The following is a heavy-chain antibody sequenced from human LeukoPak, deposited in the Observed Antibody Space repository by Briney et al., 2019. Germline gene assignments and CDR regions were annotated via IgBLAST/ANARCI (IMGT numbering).Heavy chain of an antibody. J-gene: IGHJ4*02. V-gene: IGHV4-59*01. CDR3: AREEADYTAMAFDY. Sequence: SETLSLTCTVSGGSISSYYWSWIRQPPGKGLEWIGYIYYSGSTNYNPSLKSRVTISVDTSKNQFSLKLSSVTAADTAVYYCAREEADYTAMAFDYWGQGTLVTVSS. CDR2: IYYSGST. CDR1: GGSISSYY. D-gene: IGHD5-18*01.